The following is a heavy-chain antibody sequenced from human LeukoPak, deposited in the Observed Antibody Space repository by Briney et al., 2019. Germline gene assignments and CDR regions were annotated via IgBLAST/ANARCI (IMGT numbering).Heavy chain of an antibody. J-gene: IGHJ4*02. Sequence: SETLSLTCTVSGGSISSYYWSWIRQPPGKGLEWIGYIYYSGSTNYNPSLKSRVTISVDTSKNQFSLKLSSVTAADTAVYYCARVGDGYNLGDYWGQGTLVTVSS. CDR2: IYYSGST. CDR1: GGSISSYY. CDR3: ARVGDGYNLGDY. D-gene: IGHD5-24*01. V-gene: IGHV4-59*01.